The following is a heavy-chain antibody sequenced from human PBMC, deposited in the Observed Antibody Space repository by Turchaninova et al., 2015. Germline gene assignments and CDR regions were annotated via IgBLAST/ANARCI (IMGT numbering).Heavy chain of an antibody. CDR1: VFIFSDSD. J-gene: IGHJ4*02. V-gene: IGHV3-73*01. Sequence: SWGGLVQPGGSLKLSCAASVFIFSDSDIHWVRQASGKGLEWVGRIKSKTDNYAIAYAASVRGRFIISRDDSKDTAYLQMNSLKTEDTAVYYCTRREGSLSFDDWGQGTLVTVSS. CDR3: TRREGSLSFDD. D-gene: IGHD1-26*01. CDR2: IKSKTDNYAI.